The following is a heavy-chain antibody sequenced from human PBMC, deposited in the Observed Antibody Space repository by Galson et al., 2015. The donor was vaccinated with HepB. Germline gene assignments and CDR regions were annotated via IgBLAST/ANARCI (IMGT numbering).Heavy chain of an antibody. D-gene: IGHD5-24*01. J-gene: IGHJ4*02. Sequence: QSGAEVKKPGESLKISCKGSGYSFTGYWIGWVRQMPGKGLEWMGIIYPGDSDTRYNPSFQGQVTISADKSISTAYLQWSSLKASDTAMYYCARHQRSMGDGNTYGTPDYWGQGALVTVSS. CDR2: IYPGDSDT. CDR1: GYSFTGYW. CDR3: ARHQRSMGDGNTYGTPDY. V-gene: IGHV5-51*01.